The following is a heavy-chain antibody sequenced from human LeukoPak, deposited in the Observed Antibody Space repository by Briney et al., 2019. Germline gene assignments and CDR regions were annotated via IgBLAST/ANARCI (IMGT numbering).Heavy chain of an antibody. J-gene: IGHJ6*02. D-gene: IGHD2/OR15-2a*01. V-gene: IGHV3-48*01. CDR1: GFTFSSYS. CDR2: ISSSSSTF. Sequence: PGGSLRLSCAASGFTFSSYSMNWVRQAPGKGLEWVSYISSSSSTFYYADSVKGRFTISRDNAKNSLYLQMNSLRADDTAVYYCARDFLGYYGMDVWGQGTTVTVSS. CDR3: ARDFLGYYGMDV.